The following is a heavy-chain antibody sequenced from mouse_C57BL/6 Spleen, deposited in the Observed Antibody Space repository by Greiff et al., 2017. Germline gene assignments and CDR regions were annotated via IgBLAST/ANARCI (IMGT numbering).Heavy chain of an antibody. Sequence: QVQLKQSGAELVKPGASVKISCKASGYAFSSYWMNWVKQRPGKGLEWIGQIYPGDGDTNYNGKFKGKATLTADKSSSTAYMQLSSLTSEDSAVXFCARELNWDYAMDYWVQGTSVTVSS. J-gene: IGHJ4*01. V-gene: IGHV1-80*01. CDR2: IYPGDGDT. CDR3: ARELNWDYAMDY. D-gene: IGHD4-1*01. CDR1: GYAFSSYW.